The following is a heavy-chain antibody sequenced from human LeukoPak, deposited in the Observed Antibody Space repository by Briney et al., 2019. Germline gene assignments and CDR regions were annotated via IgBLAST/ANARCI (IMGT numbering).Heavy chain of an antibody. J-gene: IGHJ4*02. D-gene: IGHD3-3*01. Sequence: GRSLRLSCAASGFTFSSYGMHWVRQAPGKGLEWVAFIRYDGNNKYYADSVKGRFTISRDNSKNTLYLQMNSLRAEDTAVYYCAKDAVFGVVPYHFDYWGQGTLVTVSS. CDR1: GFTFSSYG. CDR3: AKDAVFGVVPYHFDY. V-gene: IGHV3-30*02. CDR2: IRYDGNNK.